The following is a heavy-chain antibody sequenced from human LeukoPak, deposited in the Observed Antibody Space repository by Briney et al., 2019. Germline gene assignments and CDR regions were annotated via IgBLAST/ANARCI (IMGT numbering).Heavy chain of an antibody. CDR2: ISAYNGNT. CDR3: ARDQKYLEVGARPLDY. Sequence: ASVKVSCKASGYTFTSYGISWVRQAPGQGLEWMGWISAYNGNTNYAQKLQGRVTMTTDTSTSTAYMELRSLRSDDTAVCYCARDQKYLEVGARPLDYWGQGTLVTVSS. J-gene: IGHJ4*02. D-gene: IGHD1-26*01. V-gene: IGHV1-18*01. CDR1: GYTFTSYG.